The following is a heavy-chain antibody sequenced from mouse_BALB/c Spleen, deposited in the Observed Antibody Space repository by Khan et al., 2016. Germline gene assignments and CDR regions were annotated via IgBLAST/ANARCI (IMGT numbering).Heavy chain of an antibody. J-gene: IGHJ1*01. CDR3: SGRTLTPRYFDD. Sequence: VQRKQSGAELVKPGASVKLSCTSSGFNIKDTNMHWVKQRPEQGLEWIGKIDPANGNTKYDPKFQGKATITTDTSSNTAYLQLSSLTSEDNAVYYYSGRTLTPRYFDDWGEGTTVTVSS. V-gene: IGHV14-3*02. CDR1: GFNIKDTN. CDR2: IDPANGNT.